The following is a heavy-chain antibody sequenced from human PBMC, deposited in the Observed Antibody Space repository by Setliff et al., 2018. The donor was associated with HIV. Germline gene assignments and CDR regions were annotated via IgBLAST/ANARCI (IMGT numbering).Heavy chain of an antibody. CDR1: GGSISSGSYY. CDR2: IYTSGST. V-gene: IGHV4-61*09. Sequence: PSETLSLTCTVSGGSISSGSYYWSWIRQPAGKGLEWIGHIYTSGSTNYNPSLKSRVTISVDTSKNQFSLNLTSVTAADTAMYFCARVGGKGYSNFLDSWGQGALVTVSS. CDR3: ARVGGKGYSNFLDS. D-gene: IGHD4-4*01. J-gene: IGHJ4*02.